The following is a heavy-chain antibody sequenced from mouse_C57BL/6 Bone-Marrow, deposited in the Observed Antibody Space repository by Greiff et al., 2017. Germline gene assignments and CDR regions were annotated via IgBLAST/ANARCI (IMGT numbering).Heavy chain of an antibody. CDR3: ARDYYGSRTWYFDV. CDR2: IFPGSGST. CDR1: GYTFTSHW. D-gene: IGHD1-1*01. J-gene: IGHJ1*03. V-gene: IGHV1-56*01. Sequence: VQLQQSGPELVRPGASVKISCKAPGYTFTSHWMQWVRQRPGQGLEWIGEIFPGSGSTYYNEKFKGKATLTVDTSSSTAYMQLSSLTSEDSAVYFWARDYYGSRTWYFDVWGTGTTVTVSS.